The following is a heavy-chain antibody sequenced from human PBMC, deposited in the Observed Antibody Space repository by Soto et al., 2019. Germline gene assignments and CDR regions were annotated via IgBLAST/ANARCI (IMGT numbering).Heavy chain of an antibody. CDR3: ARHYYYGSGTSLFDD. J-gene: IGHJ4*02. D-gene: IGHD3-10*01. V-gene: IGHV4-59*08. CDR2: IYYSGIT. Sequence: SETLSLTCTVSGGSISSYYWSWIRQPPGKGLEWIGYIYYSGITNYNPSLKSRVTISIDTSKNQFSLKLSSVTAADTAVYYCARHYYYGSGTSLFDDWGQGTLVTVSS. CDR1: GGSISSYY.